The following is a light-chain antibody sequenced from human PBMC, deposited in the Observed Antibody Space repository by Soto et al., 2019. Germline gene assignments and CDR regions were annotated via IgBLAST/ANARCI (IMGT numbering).Light chain of an antibody. CDR2: EVS. CDR3: MQSLQLNT. CDR1: QGLLDSDGRTH. V-gene: IGKV2D-29*01. Sequence: DIVLTQSPLSLSVTPGQPASISCNSSQGLLDSDGRTHLYWYVQKTGQPPQALIYEVSKRSSGVPVRFSGSGSGTHFTLTMSRVQAEDAGIYYCMQSLQLNTFGGGTKVDIK. J-gene: IGKJ4*01.